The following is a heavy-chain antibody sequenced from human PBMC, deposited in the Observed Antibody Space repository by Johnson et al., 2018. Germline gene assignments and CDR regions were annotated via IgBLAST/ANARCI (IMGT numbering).Heavy chain of an antibody. CDR1: GFTFSNYA. CDR2: ISGRGSST. CDR3: AKDGLGRRLVVILYDYYYMDV. V-gene: IGHV3-23*04. D-gene: IGHD3-22*01. J-gene: IGHJ6*03. Sequence: QLVQSGGGLVQPGGSLRLSCAASGFTFSNYAMTWVRQATGKGLEWVSAISGRGSSTYYADSVKGRFTISRDNSKNTLYLQMNSLRAEDTAVYYCAKDGLGRRLVVILYDYYYMDVWGKGTTVTVSS.